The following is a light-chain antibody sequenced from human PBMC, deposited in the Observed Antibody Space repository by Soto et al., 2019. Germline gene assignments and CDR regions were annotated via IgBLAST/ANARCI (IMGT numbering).Light chain of an antibody. Sequence: EVVLTQSPFTLSLSPGERATLSCRASQSFRGLLAWYQQKPGQAPRLLIYDASNRATGIPARFSGSGSGTEFTLTISSLQSEDFAVYYCQQYNNWPPITFGQGTRLEI. CDR1: QSFRGL. V-gene: IGKV3D-15*01. CDR2: DAS. J-gene: IGKJ5*01. CDR3: QQYNNWPPIT.